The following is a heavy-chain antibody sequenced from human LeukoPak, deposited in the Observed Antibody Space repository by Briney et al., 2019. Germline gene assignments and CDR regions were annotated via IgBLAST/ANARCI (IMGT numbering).Heavy chain of an antibody. V-gene: IGHV3-23*01. CDR1: GFTFGNYA. CDR3: AKGYGIYYFYGMDV. J-gene: IGHJ6*02. Sequence: GGSLRLSCAASGFTFGNYAMSWARQAPGKGLEWVSAITGSGGSTYYADSVKGRFTISRDNSKNTLYLQMNSLRADDTAVYYCAKGYGIYYFYGMDVWGQGTTVTVSS. CDR2: ITGSGGST. D-gene: IGHD5-18*01.